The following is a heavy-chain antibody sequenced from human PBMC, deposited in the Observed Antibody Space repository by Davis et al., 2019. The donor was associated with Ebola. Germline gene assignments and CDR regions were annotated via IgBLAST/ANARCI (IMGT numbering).Heavy chain of an antibody. J-gene: IGHJ4*02. CDR3: ARDYGGPFNS. CDR1: GGSISSYY. CDR2: IYYSGST. V-gene: IGHV4-59*12. Sequence: SETLSLTCTVSGGSISSYYWSWIRQPPGKGLEWIGYIYYSGSTNYNPSLKSRVTISVDTSKNQFSLQLNSVTPEDTAVYYCARDYGGPFNSWGQGTLVTVSS. D-gene: IGHD4-17*01.